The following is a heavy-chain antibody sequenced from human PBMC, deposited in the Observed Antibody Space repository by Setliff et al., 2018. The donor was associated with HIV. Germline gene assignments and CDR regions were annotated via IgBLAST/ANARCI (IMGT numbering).Heavy chain of an antibody. CDR3: ARSPAAEGY. Sequence: PSETLSLTCAVYGESFNTYFWSWIRQPPGKGLEWIGQINHSGSTNYNPSLRSRVTISIGTSKNQFSLKLSSVTAADTAVYYCARSPAAEGYWGQGTLVTVSS. CDR1: GESFNTYF. D-gene: IGHD6-13*01. J-gene: IGHJ4*02. V-gene: IGHV4-34*01. CDR2: INHSGST.